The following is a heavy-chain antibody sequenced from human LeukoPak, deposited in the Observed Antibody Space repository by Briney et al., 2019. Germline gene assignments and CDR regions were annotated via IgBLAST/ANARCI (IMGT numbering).Heavy chain of an antibody. J-gene: IGHJ4*02. V-gene: IGHV3-23*01. D-gene: IGHD6-13*01. Sequence: GGSLRLSCAASGFAFSSYIMTWVRQDPGKGLEWVSGISGSGGSTYDADSVKGRFTVSRDNSKSTLYLQLNSLRVEDTAVYYCAKVDGVRAAPGRGRVDSWGQGTLVTVSS. CDR1: GFAFSSYI. CDR2: ISGSGGST. CDR3: AKVDGVRAAPGRGRVDS.